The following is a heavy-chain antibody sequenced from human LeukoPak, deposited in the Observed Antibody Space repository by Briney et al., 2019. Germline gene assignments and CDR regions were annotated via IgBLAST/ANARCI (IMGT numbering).Heavy chain of an antibody. J-gene: IGHJ4*02. CDR3: ARDWEIAVAGTSPPFVY. D-gene: IGHD6-19*01. Sequence: SETLSLTCAVSGGSISSSNWWSWVRQPPGKGLEWIGEIYHSGSTNYNPSLKSRVTISVDKSKNQFSLKLSSVTAADTAVYYCARDWEIAVAGTSPPFVYWGQGTLVTVSS. CDR1: GGSISSSNW. V-gene: IGHV4-4*02. CDR2: IYHSGST.